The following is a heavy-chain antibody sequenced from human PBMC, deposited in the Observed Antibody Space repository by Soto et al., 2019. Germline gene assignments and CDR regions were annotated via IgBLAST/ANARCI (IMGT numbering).Heavy chain of an antibody. CDR1: GFTFSKAG. V-gene: IGHV3-15*07. CDR2: IKSKSDGGTR. Sequence: PGGSLRLSCVASGFTFSKAGMNWVRQAPGKGLEWVGRIKSKSDGGTRDYAESVKGRFIISRDDSKNTLYLQMNSMKFEDTALYYCTTPGLPVPCPWGQGPLVTVPQ. D-gene: IGHD3-10*01. J-gene: IGHJ5*02. CDR3: TTPGLPVPCP.